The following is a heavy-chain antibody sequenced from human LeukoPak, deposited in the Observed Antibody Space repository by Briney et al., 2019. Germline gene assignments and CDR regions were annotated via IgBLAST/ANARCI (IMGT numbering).Heavy chain of an antibody. V-gene: IGHV4-34*01. J-gene: IGHJ4*02. CDR1: GGSFSGYY. CDR2: INHSGST. CDR3: ARVRRYCTNGVCYTDFDY. D-gene: IGHD2-8*01. Sequence: SETLSLTCAVYGGSFSGYYWSWIRQPPGKGLEWIGEINHSGSTNYNPSLKSRVTISVDTSRNQFSLKLSSATAADTAVYYCARVRRYCTNGVCYTDFDYWGQGTLVTVSS.